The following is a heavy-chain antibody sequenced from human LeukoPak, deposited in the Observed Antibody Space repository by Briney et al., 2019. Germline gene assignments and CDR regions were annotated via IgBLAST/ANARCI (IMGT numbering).Heavy chain of an antibody. CDR1: GFTFDDYA. V-gene: IGHV3-9*01. D-gene: IGHD2-2*01. J-gene: IGHJ5*02. CDR3: AARYCSSTSCYNGFDP. CDR2: ISWNSGSI. Sequence: PGGSLRLSCAASGFTFDDYAMHWVRQAPGKGLEWVSGISWNSGSIGYADSVKGRFTISRDNAKNSLYLQMNSLRAEDTALYYRAARYCSSTSCYNGFDPWGQGTLVTVSS.